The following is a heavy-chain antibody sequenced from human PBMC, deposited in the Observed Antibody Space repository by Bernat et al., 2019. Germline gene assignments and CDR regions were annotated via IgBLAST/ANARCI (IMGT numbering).Heavy chain of an antibody. CDR2: ISGTSSYI. CDR3: ARSPRTGDVDS. CDR1: GFTFSSYA. D-gene: IGHD7-27*01. V-gene: IGHV3-21*04. J-gene: IGHJ4*02. Sequence: EVQLVESGGGLVKPGGSLRLSCAASGFTFSSYAMNWVRQAPGKGLEWVSSISGTSSYIFYADSVKGRFTISRDNAKNSLYLQMNSLRAEDTAVYYCARSPRTGDVDSWGQGTLVTVSS.